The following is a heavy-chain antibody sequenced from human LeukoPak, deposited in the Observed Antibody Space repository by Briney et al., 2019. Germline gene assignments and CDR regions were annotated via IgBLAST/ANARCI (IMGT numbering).Heavy chain of an antibody. CDR2: IYTSGST. Sequence: SETLSLTCTVSGGSISSGSYYWSWIRQPAGKGLEWIGRIYTSGSTNYNPSLKSQVTISVDTSKNQFSLKLSSVTAADTAVYYCARARIAVAGTLTDAFDIWGQGTMVTVSS. J-gene: IGHJ3*02. D-gene: IGHD6-19*01. V-gene: IGHV4-61*02. CDR3: ARARIAVAGTLTDAFDI. CDR1: GGSISSGSYY.